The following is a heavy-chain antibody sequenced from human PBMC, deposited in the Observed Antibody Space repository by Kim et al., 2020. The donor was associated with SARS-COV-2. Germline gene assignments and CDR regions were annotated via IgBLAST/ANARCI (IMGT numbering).Heavy chain of an antibody. CDR2: ISSSSSCT. Sequence: GGSLRLSCAASGFTFSSNSMHWVRQAPGKGLVWVSYISSSSSCTNYADSVKGRFTISRDNAKNSLYLQMNSLRDEDTAVYYCARDPYTSTTVTFFDYWGRGTLVTVSS. V-gene: IGHV3-21*05. D-gene: IGHD4-17*01. J-gene: IGHJ4*02. CDR3: ARDPYTSTTVTFFDY. CDR1: GFTFSSNS.